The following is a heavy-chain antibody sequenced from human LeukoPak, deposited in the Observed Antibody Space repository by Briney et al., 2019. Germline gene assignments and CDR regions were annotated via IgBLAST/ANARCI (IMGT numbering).Heavy chain of an antibody. CDR2: ISWNSGSI. D-gene: IGHD4-17*01. CDR1: GFTFDDYA. V-gene: IGHV3-9*01. J-gene: IGHJ4*02. Sequence: PGGSLRLSCAASGFTFDDYAMHWVRQAPGKGLEWISGISWNSGSIGYADSVKGRFTISRDNAKNSLYLQMNSLRAEDTAVYFCARNSLLGDKDYYFDYWGQGTLVTVSS. CDR3: ARNSLLGDKDYYFDY.